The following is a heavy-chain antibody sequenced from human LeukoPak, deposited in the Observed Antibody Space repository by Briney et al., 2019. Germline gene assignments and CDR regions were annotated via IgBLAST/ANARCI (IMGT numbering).Heavy chain of an antibody. CDR2: IYHSGST. V-gene: IGHV4-34*01. CDR3: ARRDLGSGWYFFDY. D-gene: IGHD6-19*01. CDR1: GGSFSGYY. J-gene: IGHJ4*02. Sequence: SETLSLTCAVYGGSFSGYYWSWIRQPPGKGLEWIGEIYHSGSTNYNPSLKSRVTISVDKSKNQFSLKLSSVTAADTAVYYCARRDLGSGWYFFDYWGQGTLVTVSS.